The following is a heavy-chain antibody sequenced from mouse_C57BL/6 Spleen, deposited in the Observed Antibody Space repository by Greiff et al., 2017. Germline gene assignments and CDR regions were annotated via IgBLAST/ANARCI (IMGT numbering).Heavy chain of an antibody. J-gene: IGHJ1*03. CDR3: ARGEDYGSSYWYFDV. CDR1: GYTFTSYW. V-gene: IGHV1-55*01. Sequence: QVQLQQSGAELVKPGASVKMSCKASGYTFTSYWITWVKQRPGQGLEWIGDIYPGSGSTNYNEKFKSKATLTVDTSSSTAYMQLSSLTSEDSAVYYCARGEDYGSSYWYFDVWGTGTTVTVSS. CDR2: IYPGSGST. D-gene: IGHD1-1*01.